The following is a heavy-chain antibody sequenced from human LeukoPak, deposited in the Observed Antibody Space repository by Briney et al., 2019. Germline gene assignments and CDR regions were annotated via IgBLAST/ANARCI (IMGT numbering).Heavy chain of an antibody. CDR3: ARDHAYAFDI. CDR2: IGSAI. D-gene: IGHD2-2*01. V-gene: IGHV3-48*01. Sequence: GGSLRLSCAASGFTFSSYGMHWVRQAPGKGLEWISYIGSAIYYADSVKGRFTISRDNAKNSLFLQMNSLRAEDTAVYYCARDHAYAFDIWGQGTLVTVSS. J-gene: IGHJ3*02. CDR1: GFTFSSYG.